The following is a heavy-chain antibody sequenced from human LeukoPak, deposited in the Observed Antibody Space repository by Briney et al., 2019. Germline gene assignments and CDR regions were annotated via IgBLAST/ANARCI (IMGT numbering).Heavy chain of an antibody. J-gene: IGHJ2*01. Sequence: PGGSLRLSCAASGFTFSTHSINWVRQAPGKGLEWLSSITSGGKYIYDADSVKGRFTISRDNAENSVYLQMNSLRAEDTAVYYCARDGLWYFDLWGRGTLVTVPS. CDR2: ITSGGKYI. CDR3: ARDGLWYFDL. CDR1: GFTFSTHS. V-gene: IGHV3-21*01.